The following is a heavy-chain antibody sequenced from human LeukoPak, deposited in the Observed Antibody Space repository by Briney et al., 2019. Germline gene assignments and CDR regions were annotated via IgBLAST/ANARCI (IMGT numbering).Heavy chain of an antibody. CDR1: GFSFSSSA. V-gene: IGHV3-23*01. D-gene: IGHD6-19*01. CDR2: LSGSGITT. Sequence: PGGSLTLSCAASGFSFSSSAMSWVRQAPGKGLEWVSTLSGSGITTYYADYVKGRFTISRDNSKNTLYLQMNSLRAEDTAVYYCAKGIYSSGWSYFDLWGRGTRVTVSS. J-gene: IGHJ4*02. CDR3: AKGIYSSGWSYFDL.